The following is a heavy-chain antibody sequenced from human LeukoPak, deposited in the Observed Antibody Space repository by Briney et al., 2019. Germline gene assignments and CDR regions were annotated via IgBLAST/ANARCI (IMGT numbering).Heavy chain of an antibody. J-gene: IGHJ5*02. Sequence: PGGSLRLSCVAFGFTFSYAWMSWVRQAPGKGLEWVGRIKSQTDGGTTDYAAPVKGRFTISRDDSKNTLNLQMNSLKIEDTAVYYCTSYGDYGTWGQGTLVTVSS. CDR2: IKSQTDGGTT. D-gene: IGHD4-17*01. CDR3: TSYGDYGT. V-gene: IGHV3-15*01. CDR1: GFTFSYAW.